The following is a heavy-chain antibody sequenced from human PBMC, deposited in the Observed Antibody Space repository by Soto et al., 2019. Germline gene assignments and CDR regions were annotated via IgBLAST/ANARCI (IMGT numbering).Heavy chain of an antibody. D-gene: IGHD6-13*01. Sequence: QLQLQESGPGLVKPSETLSLTCTVSGGSISSSSYYWGWIRQPPGKGLEWIGSIYYSGSTYYNPSLKSRVTISVDTSKNQFSLKLSSVTAADTAVYYCARNVGAAAGLFDYWGQGTLVTVSS. CDR2: IYYSGST. CDR1: GGSISSSSYY. V-gene: IGHV4-39*01. CDR3: ARNVGAAAGLFDY. J-gene: IGHJ4*02.